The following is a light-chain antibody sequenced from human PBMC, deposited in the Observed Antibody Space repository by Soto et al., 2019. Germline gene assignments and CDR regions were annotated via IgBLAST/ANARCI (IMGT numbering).Light chain of an antibody. Sequence: DIQMTQSPSTLSASVGDRVTITCRASQSISGWLAWYQQKPGKAPKLRIYKASSLESGVPSRFSGSGSGTEFTLTISSLQPDDFAAYYCHQYNTYAWTFGQGTKVEIK. CDR3: HQYNTYAWT. CDR2: KAS. J-gene: IGKJ1*01. V-gene: IGKV1-5*03. CDR1: QSISGW.